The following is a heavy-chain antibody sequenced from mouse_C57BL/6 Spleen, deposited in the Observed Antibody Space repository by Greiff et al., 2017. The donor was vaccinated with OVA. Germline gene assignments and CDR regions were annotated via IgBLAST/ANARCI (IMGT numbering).Heavy chain of an antibody. J-gene: IGHJ2*01. CDR1: GYTFTSYW. CDR2: TYPGSGST. Sequence: VQLQQPGAELVKPGASVKMSCKASGYTFTSYWITWVKQRPGQGLEWIGDTYPGSGSTNYNEKFKSKATLTVDTSSSTAYMQLSSLTSEDSAVYYCARKNGNYVWYFDYWGQGTTLTVSS. CDR3: ARKNGNYVWYFDY. V-gene: IGHV1-55*01. D-gene: IGHD2-1*01.